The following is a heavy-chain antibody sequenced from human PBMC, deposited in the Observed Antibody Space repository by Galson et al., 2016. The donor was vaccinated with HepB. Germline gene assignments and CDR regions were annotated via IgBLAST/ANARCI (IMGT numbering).Heavy chain of an antibody. V-gene: IGHV1-3*01. CDR1: GYTLTSYT. CDR3: ARELHYSDSSGYRSPGDY. J-gene: IGHJ4*02. D-gene: IGHD3-22*01. Sequence: SCKASGYTLTSYTLHWVRQAPGQKLEWMGWINAGNGDTRYSRNFQARVTLTRDTSARTAYMELSSLRSEDTAVYYCARELHYSDSSGYRSPGDYWGQGTLVTVSS. CDR2: INAGNGDT.